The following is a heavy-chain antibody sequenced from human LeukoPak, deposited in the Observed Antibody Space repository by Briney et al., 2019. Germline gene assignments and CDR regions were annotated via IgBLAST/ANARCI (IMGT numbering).Heavy chain of an antibody. D-gene: IGHD1-1*01. CDR1: GGSISSSSYY. CDR3: AREEYNWSDVEDYFDY. CDR2: IYYSGST. J-gene: IGHJ4*02. V-gene: IGHV4-39*07. Sequence: SETLSLTWTVSGGSISSSSYYWGWIRQPPGNGLKWIGRIYYSGSTYYNPSLKSRVTISVDTSKNQFSLKLSSVTAADTAVYYCAREEYNWSDVEDYFDYWGQGTLVTVSS.